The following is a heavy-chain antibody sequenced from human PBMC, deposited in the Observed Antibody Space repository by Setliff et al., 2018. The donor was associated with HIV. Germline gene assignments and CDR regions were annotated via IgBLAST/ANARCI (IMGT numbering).Heavy chain of an antibody. J-gene: IGHJ4*02. CDR3: AREAPGSRNRWPYYFDF. Sequence: PSETLSLTCTVSGDSISSYYWTWIRQSPAKGLEWIGYIYYTGATNYNHSLKSRLTISLDTPKRQFSLIRNSVTAADTAVYYCAREAPGSRNRWPYYFDFWGQGMLVTVSS. V-gene: IGHV4-59*01. D-gene: IGHD2-15*01. CDR2: IYYTGAT. CDR1: GDSISSYY.